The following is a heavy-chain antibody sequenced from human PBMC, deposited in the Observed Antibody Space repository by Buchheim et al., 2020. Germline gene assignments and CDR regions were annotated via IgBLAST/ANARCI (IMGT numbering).Heavy chain of an antibody. CDR1: GFTFSDYY. Sequence: QVQLVESGGGLVKPGGSLRLSCAASGFTFSDYYMSWIRQAPGKGLEWVSYISSSSSYTNYADSVKGRFTISRDHVKNSMHLQRNSLGAGDTAVYYCARSLGGEYYFDYWGQGT. J-gene: IGHJ4*02. CDR2: ISSSSSYT. D-gene: IGHD3-16*01. V-gene: IGHV3-11*06. CDR3: ARSLGGEYYFDY.